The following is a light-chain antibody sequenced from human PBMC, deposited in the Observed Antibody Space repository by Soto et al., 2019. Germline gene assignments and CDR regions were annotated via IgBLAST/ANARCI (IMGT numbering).Light chain of an antibody. J-gene: IGKJ5*01. V-gene: IGKV3-11*01. CDR1: QTVNSR. CDR2: HTS. CDR3: QQLNLWLPVT. Sequence: EIALPQSPVNLSSPPVAMALFCCSPSQTVNSRLAWYQHKPGQAPRLLIYHTSNSATGIPARFSGSGSGTDFTLTISSLEPEDFAVYYRQQLNLWLPVTFGQGTRLEI.